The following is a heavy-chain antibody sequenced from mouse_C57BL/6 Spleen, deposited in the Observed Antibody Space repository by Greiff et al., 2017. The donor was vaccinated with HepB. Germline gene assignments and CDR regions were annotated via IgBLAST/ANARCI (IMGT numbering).Heavy chain of an antibody. V-gene: IGHV5-9*01. CDR3: ARRGYYGSSYGAMDY. J-gene: IGHJ4*01. D-gene: IGHD1-1*01. CDR1: GFTFSSYT. CDR2: ISGGGGNT. Sequence: EVMLVESGGGLVKPGGSLKLSCAASGFTFSSYTMSWVRQTPEKRLEWVATISGGGGNTYYPDSVKGRFTISRDNAKNTLYLQLSSLRSEDTALYYCARRGYYGSSYGAMDYWGQGTSVTVSS.